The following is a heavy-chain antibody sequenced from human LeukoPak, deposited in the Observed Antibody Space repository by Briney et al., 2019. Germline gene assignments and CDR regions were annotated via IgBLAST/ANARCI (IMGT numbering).Heavy chain of an antibody. CDR2: IYYSGST. CDR1: GGSISSSSYY. CDR3: ARRKQQLVLS. D-gene: IGHD6-13*01. V-gene: IGHV4-39*07. J-gene: IGHJ4*02. Sequence: SETLSLTCTVSGGSISSSSYYWGWIRQPPGKGLEWIGSIYYSGSTYYNPSLKSRVTISVDTSKNQFSLKLSSVTAADTAVYYCARRKQQLVLSWGQGTLVTVSS.